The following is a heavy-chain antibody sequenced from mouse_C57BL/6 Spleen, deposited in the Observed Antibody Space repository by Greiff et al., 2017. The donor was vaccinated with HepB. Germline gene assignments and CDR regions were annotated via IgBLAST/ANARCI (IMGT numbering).Heavy chain of an antibody. CDR1: GYTFTSYW. CDR2: IDPSDSYT. D-gene: IGHD1-1*01. Sequence: VQLKQPGAELVMPGASVKLSCKASGYTFTSYWMHWVKQRPGQGLEWIGEIDPSDSYTNYNQKFKGKSTLTVDKSSSTAYMQLSSLTSEDSAVYYCARHSITTVVARTNWYFDVWGTGTTVTVSS. V-gene: IGHV1-69*01. J-gene: IGHJ1*03. CDR3: ARHSITTVVARTNWYFDV.